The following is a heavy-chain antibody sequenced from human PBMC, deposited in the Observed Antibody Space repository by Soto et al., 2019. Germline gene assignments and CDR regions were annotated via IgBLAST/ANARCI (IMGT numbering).Heavy chain of an antibody. CDR2: IYYSGST. V-gene: IGHV4-59*01. CDR3: ARVGYCSSTSCYLLDV. D-gene: IGHD2-2*03. Sequence: PSETLSLTCTVSGGSISSYYWSWIRQPPGKGLEWIGYIYYSGSTNYNPSLKSRVTISVDTSKNQFSLKLSSVTAADTAVYYCARVGYCSSTSCYLLDVWGKGTTVTVSS. J-gene: IGHJ6*04. CDR1: GGSISSYY.